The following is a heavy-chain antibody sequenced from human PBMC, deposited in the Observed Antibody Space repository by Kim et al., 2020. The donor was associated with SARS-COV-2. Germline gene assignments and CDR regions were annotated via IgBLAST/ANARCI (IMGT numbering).Heavy chain of an antibody. J-gene: IGHJ5*02. Sequence: TNYAQKFQERVTITRDMSTSTAYMELSSLRSEDTAVYYCAAVGRDLWFDPWGQGTLVTVSS. CDR3: AAVGRDLWFDP. V-gene: IGHV1-58*01. D-gene: IGHD6-6*01. CDR2: T.